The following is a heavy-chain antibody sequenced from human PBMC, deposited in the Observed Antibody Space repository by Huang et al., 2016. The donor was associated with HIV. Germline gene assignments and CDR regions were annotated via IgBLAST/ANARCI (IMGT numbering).Heavy chain of an antibody. V-gene: IGHV1-18*04. CDR3: GGSSGYWSFDY. D-gene: IGHD3-22*01. CDR1: DYTFTSYG. CDR2: ISTNNGDT. J-gene: IGHJ4*02. Sequence: QVQLVQSGGEVKKPGASVKVSCKASDYTFTSYGISWVRQAPGQGLEWMRWISTNNGDTNYAQKFQGRVTMTTDTSTSTAYMELRSLRSDDTAVYYCGGSSGYWSFDYWGQGTLVTVSS.